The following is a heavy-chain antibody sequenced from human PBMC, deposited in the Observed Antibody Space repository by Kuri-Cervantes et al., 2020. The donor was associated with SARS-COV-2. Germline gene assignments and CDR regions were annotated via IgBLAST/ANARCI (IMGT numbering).Heavy chain of an antibody. Sequence: GGSLRLSCAASGFTFSSCSMNWVRQAPGKGLEWVSSISSSSSYIYYADSVKGRFTISRDNAKHSLYLQMNSQRAEDTAVYSCARIPGYSSGWLAFDIWGQGTMVTVSS. CDR1: GFTFSSCS. CDR3: ARIPGYSSGWLAFDI. V-gene: IGHV3-21*01. D-gene: IGHD6-19*01. CDR2: ISSSSSYI. J-gene: IGHJ3*02.